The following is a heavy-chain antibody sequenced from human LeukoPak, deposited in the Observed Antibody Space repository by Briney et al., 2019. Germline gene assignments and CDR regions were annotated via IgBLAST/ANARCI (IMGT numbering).Heavy chain of an antibody. J-gene: IGHJ4*02. V-gene: IGHV3-23*01. Sequence: GGSLRLSCAASGFTFISYAMSWVRQAPGKGLEWVSVISDSGGSTYYADSVKGRFTISRDNSKNTLYLQMNSLRAEDTAVYYCARSESGCIGGSCYWSMDYWGQGSLVTVS. D-gene: IGHD2-15*01. CDR3: ARSESGCIGGSCYWSMDY. CDR2: ISDSGGST. CDR1: GFTFISYA.